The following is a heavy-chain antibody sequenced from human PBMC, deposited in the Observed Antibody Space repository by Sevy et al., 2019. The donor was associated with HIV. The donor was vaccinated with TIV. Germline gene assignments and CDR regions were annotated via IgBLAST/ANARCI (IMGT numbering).Heavy chain of an antibody. D-gene: IGHD3-10*01. CDR1: GYSFTSYW. CDR2: IYPGDSDT. Sequence: GESLKISCKGSGYSFTSYWIGWVRQMPGKGLEWMGIIYPGDSDTRYSPSFQGQVTISADKSISTAYLQWSSLKASDTAMYYCARQKYHYGSGSYYNVPEITDYWGQGTLVTVSS. V-gene: IGHV5-51*01. CDR3: ARQKYHYGSGSYYNVPEITDY. J-gene: IGHJ4*02.